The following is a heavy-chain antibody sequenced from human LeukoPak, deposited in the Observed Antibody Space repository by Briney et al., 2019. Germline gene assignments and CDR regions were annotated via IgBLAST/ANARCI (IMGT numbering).Heavy chain of an antibody. J-gene: IGHJ4*02. V-gene: IGHV4-28*01. CDR2: IYYSGST. CDR1: GYSISSSNW. CDR3: ARNKGSSWIDY. D-gene: IGHD6-13*01. Sequence: SETLSLTCAVSGYSISSSNWWGWIRQPPGKGLEWIGYIYYSGSTYYNPSLKSRVTMSVDTSKNQFSLKLSSVTAVDTAVCYCARNKGSSWIDYWGQGTLVTVSS.